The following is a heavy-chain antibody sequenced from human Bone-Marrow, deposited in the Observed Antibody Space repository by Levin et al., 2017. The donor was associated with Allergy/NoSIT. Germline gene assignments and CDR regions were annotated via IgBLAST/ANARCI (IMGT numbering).Heavy chain of an antibody. Sequence: PGGSLRLSCAASGFTFSSYGMSWVRQAPGKGLEWVSGISDSGDRTYYGDSVKGRFTISRDNSKNRLYLQVSGLRAEDTAVYYCAKDQDPGWLPYFDSWGQGTLVTVSS. CDR3: AKDQDPGWLPYFDS. CDR1: GFTFSSYG. CDR2: ISDSGDRT. D-gene: IGHD2-15*01. V-gene: IGHV3-23*01. J-gene: IGHJ4*02.